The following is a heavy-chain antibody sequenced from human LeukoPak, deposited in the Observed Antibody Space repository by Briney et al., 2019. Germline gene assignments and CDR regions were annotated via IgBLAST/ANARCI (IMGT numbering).Heavy chain of an antibody. CDR3: ASTEVYSSMSWFDP. V-gene: IGHV1-2*02. Sequence: ASVKVSCKASGYTFTGYYMHWVRQAPGQGLEWMGWINPNSGGTNYAQKFQGRVTMTRDTSISTAYMELSRLRSDDTAVYYCASTEVYSSMSWFDPWGQGTLVTVSS. CDR1: GYTFTGYY. D-gene: IGHD2-2*01. J-gene: IGHJ5*02. CDR2: INPNSGGT.